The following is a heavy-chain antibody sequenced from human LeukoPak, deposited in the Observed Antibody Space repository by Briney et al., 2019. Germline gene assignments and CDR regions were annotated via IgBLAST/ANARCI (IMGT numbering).Heavy chain of an antibody. J-gene: IGHJ6*03. Sequence: LETLSLTCAVYGGSFSGYYWSWIRQPPGKGLEWIGEINHSGSTNYNPSLKSRVTISVDTSKNQFSLKLSSVTAADTAVYYCARGRTTSAYYYYYMDVWGKGTTVTVSS. CDR3: ARGRTTSAYYYYYMDV. D-gene: IGHD1-1*01. CDR2: INHSGST. V-gene: IGHV4-34*01. CDR1: GGSFSGYY.